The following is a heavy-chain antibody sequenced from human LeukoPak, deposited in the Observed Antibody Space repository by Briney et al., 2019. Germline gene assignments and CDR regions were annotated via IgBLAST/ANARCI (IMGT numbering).Heavy chain of an antibody. V-gene: IGHV1-18*01. J-gene: IGHJ4*02. Sequence: ASVKVSCKASGYTFTSYGISWVRQAPGQGREWMGWISAYNGNRNYAQKLQGRVTMTTDTSTSTAYMELRSLRSDDTAVYYCARLPRQDWSGYSKLLHWGQGPLVTVSS. CDR1: GYTFTSYG. D-gene: IGHD3-3*01. CDR2: ISAYNGNR. CDR3: ARLPRQDWSGYSKLLH.